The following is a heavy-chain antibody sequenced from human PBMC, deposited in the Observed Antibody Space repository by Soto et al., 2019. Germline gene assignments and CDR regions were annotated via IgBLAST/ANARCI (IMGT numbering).Heavy chain of an antibody. CDR1: GFTFSSYE. Sequence: GGSLRLSCAASGFTFSSYEMNWVRQAPGKGLEWVSYMSSSGSTIYYADSVKGRFTISRDNAKNSLYLQMNSLRAEDTAVYYCARDYYDSSGYDYWGQGTLVTVSS. V-gene: IGHV3-48*03. J-gene: IGHJ4*02. CDR2: MSSSGSTI. CDR3: ARDYYDSSGYDY. D-gene: IGHD3-22*01.